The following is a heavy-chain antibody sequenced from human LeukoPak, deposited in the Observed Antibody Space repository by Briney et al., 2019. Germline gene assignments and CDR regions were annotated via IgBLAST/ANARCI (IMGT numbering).Heavy chain of an antibody. V-gene: IGHV4-59*12. CDR1: GGSISSYY. CDR2: IFYSGGT. CDR3: ARYSSNWGSLDY. Sequence: SETLSLTCTVSGGSISSYYWSWLRQPPGKGLEGIGYIFYSGGTNYNPSLKSRVTISVDTSKNHFSLRLSSVTAADTAVYYCARYSSNWGSLDYWGQGTVVTVSS. D-gene: IGHD6-13*01. J-gene: IGHJ4*02.